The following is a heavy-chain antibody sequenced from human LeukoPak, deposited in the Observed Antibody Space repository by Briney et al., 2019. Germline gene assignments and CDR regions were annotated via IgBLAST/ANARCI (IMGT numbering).Heavy chain of an antibody. J-gene: IGHJ3*02. D-gene: IGHD3-3*01. CDR3: ARVRITIFGVVIRHDAFDI. Sequence: ETLSLTCAVYGGSFSGYYWSWIRQPPGKGLEWIGEINHSGNTNYNPSLRSRVTISVDTSKNQFSLKLSSVTAADTAVYYCARVRITIFGVVIRHDAFDIWGQGTMVTVSS. CDR1: GGSFSGYY. V-gene: IGHV4-34*01. CDR2: INHSGNT.